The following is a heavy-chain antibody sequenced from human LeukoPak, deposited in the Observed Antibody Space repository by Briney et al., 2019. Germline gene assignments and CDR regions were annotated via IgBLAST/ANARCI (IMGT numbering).Heavy chain of an antibody. CDR3: TTVGVVVVPAASAPDY. D-gene: IGHD2-2*01. Sequence: GGSLRLSCAASGFTFSNAWMIWVRQAPGKGLEWAGRIKSKTDGGTTDYAAPVKGRFTITRDDSKNTLYLQMNSLKTEDTAVYYCTTVGVVVVPAASAPDYWGQGTLVTVSS. CDR1: GFTFSNAW. V-gene: IGHV3-15*01. CDR2: IKSKTDGGTT. J-gene: IGHJ4*02.